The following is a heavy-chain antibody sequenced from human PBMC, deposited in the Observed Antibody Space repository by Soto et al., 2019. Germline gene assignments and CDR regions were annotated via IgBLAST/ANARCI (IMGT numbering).Heavy chain of an antibody. J-gene: IGHJ4*02. CDR2: MSYSGDTT. CDR3: AKDATRTNGWYYFDY. D-gene: IGHD3-16*01. V-gene: IGHV3-23*01. CDR1: GFNFHNFA. Sequence: GCLTLSCAASGFNFHNFARGWLRQAPGKGLEWVSVMSYSGDTTYYADSVKGRFTISRDNSKNTLYLQMDSLRADDTAVYYCAKDATRTNGWYYFDYWGQGAMVTVSS.